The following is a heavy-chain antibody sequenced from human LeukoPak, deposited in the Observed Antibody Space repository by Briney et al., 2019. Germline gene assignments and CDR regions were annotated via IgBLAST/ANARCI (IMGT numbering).Heavy chain of an antibody. D-gene: IGHD4-17*01. Sequence: QPGGSLRLSCAASGFTFSSYAMSWVRQAPGKGLEWVSAIRGSGGSTYYADSVKGRFTISRDNSKNTLYLQMNSLRAEDTAVYYCAKDCGDYEGSNWFDPWGQGTLVTVSS. V-gene: IGHV3-23*01. CDR2: IRGSGGST. CDR3: AKDCGDYEGSNWFDP. CDR1: GFTFSSYA. J-gene: IGHJ5*02.